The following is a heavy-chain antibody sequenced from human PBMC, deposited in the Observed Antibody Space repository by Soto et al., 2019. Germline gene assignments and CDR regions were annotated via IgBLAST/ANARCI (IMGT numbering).Heavy chain of an antibody. CDR2: ISAYNGNT. V-gene: IGHV1-18*01. J-gene: IGHJ6*02. CDR1: GHTFTSYG. CDR3: ARAGVYGSGSPKPRENYYYYGMDV. Sequence: GASVKVSCKASGHTFTSYGISWVRQAPGQGLEWMGWISAYNGNTNYAQKLQGRVTMTTDTSTSTAYMELRSLRSDDTAVYYCARAGVYGSGSPKPRENYYYYGMDVWGQGTTVTVSS. D-gene: IGHD3-10*01.